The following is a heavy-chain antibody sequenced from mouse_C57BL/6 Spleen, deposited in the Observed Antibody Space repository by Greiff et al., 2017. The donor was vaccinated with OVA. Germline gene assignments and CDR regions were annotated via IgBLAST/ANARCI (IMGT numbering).Heavy chain of an antibody. V-gene: IGHV1-59*01. Sequence: QVQLKQPGAELVRPGTSVKLSCKASGYTFTSYWMHWVKQRPGQGLEWIGVIDPSDSYTNYNQKFKGKATLTVDTSSSTAYMPLSSLTSEDSAVYYYARGYYGNYRYCDVWGTGTTVTVSS. CDR1: GYTFTSYW. CDR2: IDPSDSYT. CDR3: ARGYYGNYRYCDV. D-gene: IGHD2-1*01. J-gene: IGHJ1*03.